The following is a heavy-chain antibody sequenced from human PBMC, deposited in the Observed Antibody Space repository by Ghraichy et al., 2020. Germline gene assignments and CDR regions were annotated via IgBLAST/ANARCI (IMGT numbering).Heavy chain of an antibody. D-gene: IGHD4-23*01. CDR1: GFSLTTGMC. CDR3: ARMCGAVTVIIYHEY. Sequence: SGPTLVKPTQTLTLTCTFSGFSLTTGMCVTWVRQPPGKALEWLARIDWDADTYYNTSLKTRLTISRDTSKNQVVLTMTNMDPADTGTYYCARMCGAVTVIIYHEYWGPGTPVTVSS. J-gene: IGHJ4*02. CDR2: IDWDADT. V-gene: IGHV2-70*11.